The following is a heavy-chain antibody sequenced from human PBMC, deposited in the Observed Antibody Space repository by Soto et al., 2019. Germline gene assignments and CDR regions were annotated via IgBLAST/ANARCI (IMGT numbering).Heavy chain of an antibody. V-gene: IGHV3-7*01. CDR1: GFTFSSYW. Sequence: EVQLVESGGGLVQPGGSLRLSCAASGFTFSSYWMSWVRQAPGKGLEWVANIKQDGSEKYYVDSVKGRFTISRDNAKNSLYLQMNSLRAEDTAVYYCARDIVVVVAANFYYYYGMDVWGQGTTVTVSS. D-gene: IGHD2-15*01. CDR3: ARDIVVVVAANFYYYYGMDV. J-gene: IGHJ6*02. CDR2: IKQDGSEK.